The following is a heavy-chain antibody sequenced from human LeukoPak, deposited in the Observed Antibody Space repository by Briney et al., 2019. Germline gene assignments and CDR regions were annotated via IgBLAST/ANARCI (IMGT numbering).Heavy chain of an antibody. CDR1: GFTFSSYG. J-gene: IGHJ3*02. V-gene: IGHV3-30*03. CDR3: ARDMGEWLLPLDAFDI. Sequence: GGSLRLSCAASGFTFSSYGMHWVRQAPGKGLEWVAVISYDGSNKYYADSVKGRFTISRDNSKNTLYLQMNSLRAEDTAVYYCARDMGEWLLPLDAFDIWGQGTMVTVSS. CDR2: ISYDGSNK. D-gene: IGHD3-22*01.